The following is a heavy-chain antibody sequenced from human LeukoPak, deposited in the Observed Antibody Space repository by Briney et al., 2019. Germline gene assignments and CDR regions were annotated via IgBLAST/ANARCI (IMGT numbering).Heavy chain of an antibody. CDR2: IIPIFGTA. D-gene: IGHD1-14*01. CDR1: GDTFSSYA. Sequence: AASVKVSCKASGDTFSSYAISWVRQAPGQGLEWMGGIIPIFGTANYAQRFQGRVTITADESTSTAYMELSSLRSEDTAVYYCASLTGPQPGYWGQGTLVTVSS. J-gene: IGHJ4*02. CDR3: ASLTGPQPGY. V-gene: IGHV1-69*01.